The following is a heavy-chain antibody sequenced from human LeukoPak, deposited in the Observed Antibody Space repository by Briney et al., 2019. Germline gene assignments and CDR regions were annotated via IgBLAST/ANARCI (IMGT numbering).Heavy chain of an antibody. D-gene: IGHD4-17*01. CDR3: ARDDYGDYTLDY. Sequence: SETLSLTCTVSGGSISSGGYYWSWIRQHPGKGLEWIGYIYYSGSTYYNPSLKSRVTISVDTSKNQFSLKLSSVTAADTAVYYSARDDYGDYTLDYWGQGTLVTVSS. CDR2: IYYSGST. J-gene: IGHJ4*02. CDR1: GGSISSGGYY. V-gene: IGHV4-31*03.